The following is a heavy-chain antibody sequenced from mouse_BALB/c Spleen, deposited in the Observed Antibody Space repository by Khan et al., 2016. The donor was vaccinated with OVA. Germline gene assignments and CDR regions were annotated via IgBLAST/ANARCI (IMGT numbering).Heavy chain of an antibody. CDR1: GFSLTSYG. D-gene: IGHD2-3*01. V-gene: IGHV2-6*02. CDR2: IWSDGST. Sequence: VQLVESGPGLVAPSQSLSITCTVSGFSLTSYGVHWVRQPPGKGLEWLVVIWSDGSTNYNSVLKSRLSISKDNSKSQVFLKMNSLQTDDTAIYYCARWFDGYSSLYAMDYWGHGTSVTVSS. CDR3: ARWFDGYSSLYAMDY. J-gene: IGHJ4*01.